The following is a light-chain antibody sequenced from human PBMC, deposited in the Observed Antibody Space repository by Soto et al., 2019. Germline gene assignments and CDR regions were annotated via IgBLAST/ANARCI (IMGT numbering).Light chain of an antibody. V-gene: IGKV3-11*01. Sequence: EIVLTQSPATLSLSPGERATLSCRASQSVSSYLAWYQQKPGQAPRLLIYDASNRATGIPARFSGSGSGTDFTLTISSLEPEDLAVYYCQQRGTFGQGTKV. CDR1: QSVSSY. J-gene: IGKJ1*01. CDR2: DAS. CDR3: QQRGT.